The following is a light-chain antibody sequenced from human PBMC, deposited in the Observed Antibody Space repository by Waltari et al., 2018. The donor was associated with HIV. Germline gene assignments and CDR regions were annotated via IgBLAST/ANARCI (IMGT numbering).Light chain of an antibody. CDR3: SSYTSSSTYV. Sequence: QSALTQPASVSGPPGQSITISCTGTTNAVGRSNYVPWHQQHPGEAPKLIIHDVSDRPSGISNRFSGSKSGNTASLTISGLQTEDEADYYCSSYTSSSTYVFGTGTRVTVL. J-gene: IGLJ1*01. CDR2: DVS. CDR1: TNAVGRSNY. V-gene: IGLV2-14*01.